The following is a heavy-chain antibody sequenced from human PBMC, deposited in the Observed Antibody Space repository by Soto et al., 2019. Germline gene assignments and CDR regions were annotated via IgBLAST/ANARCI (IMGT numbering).Heavy chain of an antibody. J-gene: IGHJ5*02. CDR2: ISGSGGST. D-gene: IGHD3-3*01. CDR1: GFTLSSHA. Sequence: GGSLRLSCAASGFTLSSHAMSWVRQAPGKGLEWVSAISGSGGSTYYANSVKGRFTISRDNSKNTLNLQMDSLRAEDTAVYYCARGSNLEWPLSPPDPWGQGNLVTVSS. CDR3: ARGSNLEWPLSPPDP. V-gene: IGHV3-23*01.